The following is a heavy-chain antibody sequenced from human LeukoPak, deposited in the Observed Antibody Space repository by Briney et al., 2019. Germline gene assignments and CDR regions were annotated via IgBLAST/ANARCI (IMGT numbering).Heavy chain of an antibody. Sequence: PGGSLRLSCAASGFTFSSYAMHWVRQAPGKGLEWVAVISYDGSNKYYADSVKGRFTIFRDNSKNTLYLQMNSLRAEDTAVYYCARDSNSGWYGYFDYWGQGTLVTVSS. CDR2: ISYDGSNK. J-gene: IGHJ4*02. V-gene: IGHV3-30*04. CDR1: GFTFSSYA. CDR3: ARDSNSGWYGYFDY. D-gene: IGHD6-19*01.